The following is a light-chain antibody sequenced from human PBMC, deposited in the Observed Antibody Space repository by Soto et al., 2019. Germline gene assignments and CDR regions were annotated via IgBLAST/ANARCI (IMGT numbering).Light chain of an antibody. CDR2: KAS. CDR3: QQYNSSWT. V-gene: IGKV1-5*03. CDR1: QSISSW. Sequence: DIQMTQSPSTLSASVGDRVTITCRASQSISSWLAWYQQKPGKAPKLLIYKASSLESGVPSRFSGSGSGTEFTLTISSLKPDDFATYSCQQYNSSWTFGQGTKVDIK. J-gene: IGKJ1*01.